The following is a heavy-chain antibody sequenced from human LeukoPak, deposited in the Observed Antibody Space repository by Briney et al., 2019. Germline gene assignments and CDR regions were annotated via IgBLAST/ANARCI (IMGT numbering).Heavy chain of an antibody. V-gene: IGHV3-33*06. CDR2: IWYDGSNK. D-gene: IGHD3-3*01. J-gene: IGHJ6*03. CDR1: GFTFSSYG. CDR3: AKDGYDFWSGYYSDEYYYYYYMDV. Sequence: GGSLRLSCAASGFTFSSYGMHWVRQAPGKGLEWVAVIWYDGSNKYYADSVKGRFTISRDNSKNTLYLQMNSLRAEDTAVYYCAKDGYDFWSGYYSDEYYYYYYMDVWGKGTTVTVSS.